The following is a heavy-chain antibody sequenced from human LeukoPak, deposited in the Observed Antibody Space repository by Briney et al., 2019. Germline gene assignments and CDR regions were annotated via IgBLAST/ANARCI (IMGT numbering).Heavy chain of an antibody. CDR2: IDPSDSYS. J-gene: IGHJ4*02. CDR1: GYIFTNYG. Sequence: GESLVISCQGSGYIFTNYGISWVRQLPGKGVEWMGRIDPSDSYSNYGPSFQGHVTISADRSISTAYLQWRSLKASDAAMYYCARQLDYYDKRDYWGQGTLVTVAS. CDR3: ARQLDYYDKRDY. D-gene: IGHD3-22*01. V-gene: IGHV5-10-1*01.